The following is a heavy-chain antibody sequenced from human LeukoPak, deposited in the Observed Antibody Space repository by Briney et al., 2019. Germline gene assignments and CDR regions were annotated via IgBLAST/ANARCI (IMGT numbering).Heavy chain of an antibody. CDR1: VYTFTGYY. CDR2: IKPNSSGT. J-gene: IGHJ5*02. D-gene: IGHD6-13*01. CDR3: ARRAAADCPYWLAP. Sequence: AASVKVSFTSSVYTFTGYYMHWGRLAPGQGLEWVGWIKPNSSGTNYPQKFQGRVTMTRATSIRTAYMVRSRLRSDDTAVYYCARRAAADCPYWLAPGGQGTLVTVSS. V-gene: IGHV1-2*02.